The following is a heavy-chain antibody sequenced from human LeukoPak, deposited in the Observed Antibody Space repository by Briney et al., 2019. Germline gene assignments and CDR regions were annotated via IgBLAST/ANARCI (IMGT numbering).Heavy chain of an antibody. Sequence: PSETLSLTCTVSGGSISSSSYYWGWIRQPPGKGLEWIGSIYYSGSTYYNPSLKSRVTISVDTSKNQFSLKLSSVTAADTAVYYCARQVGLLFIHFDYWGQGTLVTVSS. CDR1: GGSISSSSYY. V-gene: IGHV4-39*01. D-gene: IGHD2-21*02. J-gene: IGHJ4*02. CDR2: IYYSGST. CDR3: ARQVGLLFIHFDY.